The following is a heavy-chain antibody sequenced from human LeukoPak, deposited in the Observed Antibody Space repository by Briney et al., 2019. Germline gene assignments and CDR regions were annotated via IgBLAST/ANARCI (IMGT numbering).Heavy chain of an antibody. V-gene: IGHV1-24*01. D-gene: IGHD6-13*01. CDR1: GYTLTELS. J-gene: IGHJ6*03. CDR3: ARALYSSSWYRYYYYYYMDV. Sequence: ASVKVSCKVSGYTLTELSMHWVRQAPGKGLEWMGGFDPEDGETIYAQKLQGRVTMTTDTSTSTAYMELRSLRSDDTAVYYCARALYSSSWYRYYYYYYMDVWGKGTTVTVSS. CDR2: FDPEDGET.